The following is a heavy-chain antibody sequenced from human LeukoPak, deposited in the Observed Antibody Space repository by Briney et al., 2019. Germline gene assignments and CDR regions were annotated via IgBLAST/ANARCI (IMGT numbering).Heavy chain of an antibody. J-gene: IGHJ6*02. CDR2: ISGVASDI. V-gene: IGHV3-11*01. Sequence: GGSLRLPCAASGFPFSDYYMTWIRRPPGKGLEWVSYISGVASDIYSGDSVKGRFTISRDNAKNSVYLQMNSLRAEDTAVYYCARGGSLGIDVWGQGTTVTVSS. CDR1: GFPFSDYY. CDR3: ARGGSLGIDV. D-gene: IGHD3-10*01.